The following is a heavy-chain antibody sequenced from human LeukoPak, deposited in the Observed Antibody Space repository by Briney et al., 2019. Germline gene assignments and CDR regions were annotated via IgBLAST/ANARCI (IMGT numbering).Heavy chain of an antibody. Sequence: PGGSLRLSCAASGFTFSGYEMNWVRQAPGKGLEWVSYISSTGSTMYYSDSVKGRFTISRDNAKNSLYPQMNSLRAEDTAVYYCARGGAPGIAAAGPLPHYYYFYMDVWGEGTTVTVSS. CDR3: ARGGAPGIAAAGPLPHYYYFYMDV. J-gene: IGHJ6*03. D-gene: IGHD6-13*01. CDR2: ISSTGSTM. CDR1: GFTFSGYE. V-gene: IGHV3-48*03.